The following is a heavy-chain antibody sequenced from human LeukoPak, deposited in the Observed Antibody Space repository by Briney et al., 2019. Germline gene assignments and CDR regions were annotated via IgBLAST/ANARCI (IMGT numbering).Heavy chain of an antibody. CDR2: ISGSGGST. CDR1: GFTFSSYA. V-gene: IGHV3-23*01. J-gene: IGHJ4*02. Sequence: GGSLRLSCAASGFTFSSYAMSWVRQAPGKGLEWVSAISGSGGSTYYADSVKGRFTISRDNSKNTLYLQMNSLRAEDTAVYYCAKVLRARYCSGGSCYSGGYYFDYWGQGTLVTVSS. CDR3: AKVLRARYCSGGSCYSGGYYFDY. D-gene: IGHD2-15*01.